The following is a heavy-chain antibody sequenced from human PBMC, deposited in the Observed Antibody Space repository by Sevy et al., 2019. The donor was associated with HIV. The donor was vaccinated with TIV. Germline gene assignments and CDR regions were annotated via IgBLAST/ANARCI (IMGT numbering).Heavy chain of an antibody. V-gene: IGHV3-11*01. CDR1: GFSFTNYA. Sequence: GGSLRLSCVASGFSFTNYAMSWVRQAPGKGLEWVSYISSSGSTIYYADSVKGRFTISRDNAKNSLYLQMNSLRAEDTAVYYCARDPVTMIVVVTDWYFDLWGRGTLVTVSS. CDR2: ISSSGSTI. J-gene: IGHJ2*01. D-gene: IGHD3-22*01. CDR3: ARDPVTMIVVVTDWYFDL.